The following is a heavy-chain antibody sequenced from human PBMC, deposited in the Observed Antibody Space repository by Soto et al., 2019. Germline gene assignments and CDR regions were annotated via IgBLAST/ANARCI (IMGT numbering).Heavy chain of an antibody. CDR2: IWYDGGNK. Sequence: GGSLRLSCAASGFTFSNYGMHWVRQAPGKGLEWVAFIWYDGGNKYYAESVKGRFTISRDNSKNTVYLQMNSLRAEDTAVYYFGRDGDVNSGFGKDYWGQGTLVTVSS. J-gene: IGHJ4*02. V-gene: IGHV3-33*01. D-gene: IGHD3-22*01. CDR3: GRDGDVNSGFGKDY. CDR1: GFTFSNYG.